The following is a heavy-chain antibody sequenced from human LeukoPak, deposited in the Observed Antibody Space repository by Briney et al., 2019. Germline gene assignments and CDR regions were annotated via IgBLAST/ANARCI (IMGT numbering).Heavy chain of an antibody. CDR3: ASSYGDYVHDAFDI. Sequence: SETLSLTCTVSGYSISSGYYWGWIRQPPGKGLEWIGSIYHSGSTYYNPSLKSRVTISVDTSKHQFSLKLSSVTAADTAVYYCASSYGDYVHDAFDIWGQGTMVTVSS. CDR2: IYHSGST. D-gene: IGHD4-17*01. CDR1: GYSISSGYY. J-gene: IGHJ3*02. V-gene: IGHV4-38-2*02.